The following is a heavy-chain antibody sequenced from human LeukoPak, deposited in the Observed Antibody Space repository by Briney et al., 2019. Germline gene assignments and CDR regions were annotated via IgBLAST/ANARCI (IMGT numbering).Heavy chain of an antibody. CDR3: ARETHQVAMLGWFDP. D-gene: IGHD2-2*01. CDR1: GGSISSYY. CDR2: IYYSGST. J-gene: IGHJ5*02. Sequence: KSSETLSLTCTVSGGSISSYYWSWIRQPPGKGLEWIGYIYYSGSTNYNPSLRSRVTISVDTSKNQFSLKLSSVTAADTAVYYCARETHQVAMLGWFDPWGQGTLVTVSS. V-gene: IGHV4-59*12.